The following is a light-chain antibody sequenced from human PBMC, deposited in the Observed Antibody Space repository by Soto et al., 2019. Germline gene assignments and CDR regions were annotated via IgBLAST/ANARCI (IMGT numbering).Light chain of an antibody. J-gene: IGKJ4*01. CDR3: QQRSNWPLT. Sequence: EIVLTQSPATLSLYPWERATLSCRASQSVSSYLAWYQQKPGQAPRLLIYDASNRATGVPARFSGSGSGTDFTLTISSLEPEDFAVYYCQQRSNWPLTFGGGTKADIK. CDR1: QSVSSY. V-gene: IGKV3-11*01. CDR2: DAS.